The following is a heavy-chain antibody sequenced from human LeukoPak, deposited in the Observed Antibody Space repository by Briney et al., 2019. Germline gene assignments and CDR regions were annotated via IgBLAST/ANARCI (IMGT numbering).Heavy chain of an antibody. CDR1: GLTLRNYA. Sequence: GGSLRLSWAASGLTLRNYAMSWVRQAPGKGLEWVSSIGAGDKYTYHIDSVKGRFTITRDNSKNTLYLQMNSLRAEDTAVYYCARDMQLADYWGQGTLVTVSS. J-gene: IGHJ4*02. CDR3: ARDMQLADY. CDR2: IGAGDKYT. D-gene: IGHD6-6*01. V-gene: IGHV3-23*01.